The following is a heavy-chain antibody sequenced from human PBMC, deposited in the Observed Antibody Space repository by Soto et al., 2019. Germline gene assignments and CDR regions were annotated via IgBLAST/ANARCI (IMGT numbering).Heavy chain of an antibody. J-gene: IGHJ4*02. CDR2: TSNSGST. CDR1: GGSITSSGYY. CDR3: ARGGGSTKVDY. D-gene: IGHD2-2*01. Sequence: QVQLQESGPGLVKPSQTLSLTCTVSGGSITSSGYYWSWIRQHPGEGLEWIGFTSNSGSTSYNPSLQGRVTIPVDPSSNHFSLNLKSVTAADTAVYYCARGGGSTKVDYWGQGTLVTVSP. V-gene: IGHV4-31*03.